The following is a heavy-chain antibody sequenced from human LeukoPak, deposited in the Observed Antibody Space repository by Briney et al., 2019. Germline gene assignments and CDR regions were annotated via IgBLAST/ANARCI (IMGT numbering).Heavy chain of an antibody. Sequence: PSETLSLTCTVSGGSISSGSYYWSWIRQPAGKGLEWIGRIYTSGSTNYNPSLKSRVTISVDTSKNQFSLKLRSVTAADTAVYYCASSGYEGGFDYWGQGTLVTVSS. CDR1: GGSISSGSYY. V-gene: IGHV4-61*02. CDR3: ASSGYEGGFDY. CDR2: IYTSGST. J-gene: IGHJ4*02. D-gene: IGHD5-12*01.